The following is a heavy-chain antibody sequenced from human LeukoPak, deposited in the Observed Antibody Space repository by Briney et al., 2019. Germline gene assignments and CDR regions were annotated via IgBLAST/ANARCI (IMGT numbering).Heavy chain of an antibody. J-gene: IGHJ4*02. CDR3: ARGPYYGDYTPDY. V-gene: IGHV3-74*01. D-gene: IGHD4-17*01. CDR2: ISSDGSST. Sequence: GGSLRLSCAASGFTFSSYWMHWVRQAPGKGLVWVSRISSDGSSTSYADSVKGRFTISRDNAKNTLYLQMNSLRAEDTAVYYCARGPYYGDYTPDYWGQGTLVTVSS. CDR1: GFTFSSYW.